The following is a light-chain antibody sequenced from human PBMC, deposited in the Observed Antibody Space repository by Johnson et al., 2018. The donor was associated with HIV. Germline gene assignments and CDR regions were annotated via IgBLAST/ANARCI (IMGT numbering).Light chain of an antibody. J-gene: IGLJ1*01. CDR1: SSNIGNNY. CDR3: GAWDSNLSGGLYD. Sequence: LTQPPSVSAAPGQKVTISCSGSSSNIGNNYVSWYQQVPGTAPKLLIYDNNKRPSGIPDRFSCSKSGTSATLGITGLQTGDEADHYCGAWDSNLSGGLYDFGSGTRVTVL. V-gene: IGLV1-51*01. CDR2: DNN.